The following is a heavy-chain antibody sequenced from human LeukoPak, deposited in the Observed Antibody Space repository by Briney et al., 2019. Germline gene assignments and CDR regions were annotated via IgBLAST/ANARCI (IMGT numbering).Heavy chain of an antibody. D-gene: IGHD2-2*02. J-gene: IGHJ5*02. CDR3: ARDRGPATAIPFNH. CDR2: ISYDGSNK. V-gene: IGHV3-30*04. CDR1: RFTFSSYA. Sequence: GGSLRLSCAASRFTFSSYAMHWVRQAPGKGLERVAVISYDGSNKYYADSVKGRFTISRDNSKNTLYLQMNSLRAEDTAVYYCARDRGPATAIPFNHWGQGTLVTVSS.